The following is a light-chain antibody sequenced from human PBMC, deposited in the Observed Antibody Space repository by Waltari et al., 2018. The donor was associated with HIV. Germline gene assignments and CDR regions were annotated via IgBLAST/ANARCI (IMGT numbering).Light chain of an antibody. CDR1: TLGDKF. J-gene: IGLJ3*02. V-gene: IGLV3-1*01. CDR3: QAWDSSTWV. Sequence: SYELTPPPSVSVSPGQTATITCSGDTLGDKFACWYQQKPGQSPVLVIYQDSKRPSGIPERFAGSNSGNTATLTISGTQAMDEADYYCQAWDSSTWVFGGGTKLTVL. CDR2: QDS.